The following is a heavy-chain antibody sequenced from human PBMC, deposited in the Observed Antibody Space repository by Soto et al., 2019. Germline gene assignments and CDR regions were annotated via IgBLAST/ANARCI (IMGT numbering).Heavy chain of an antibody. D-gene: IGHD3-9*01. Sequence: GGSLRLSCAASGFTFSSYSMNWVRQAPGKGLEWVSSISSSSYIYYADSVKGRFTISRDNAKNSLYLQMNSLRAEDTAVYYCARDATDYDILTGYYLHDAFDIWGQGTMVTVSS. CDR1: GFTFSSYS. CDR2: ISSSSYI. J-gene: IGHJ3*02. CDR3: ARDATDYDILTGYYLHDAFDI. V-gene: IGHV3-21*01.